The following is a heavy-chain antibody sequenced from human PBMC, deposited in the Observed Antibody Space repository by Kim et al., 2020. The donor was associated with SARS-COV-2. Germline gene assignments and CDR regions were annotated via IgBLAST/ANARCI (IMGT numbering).Heavy chain of an antibody. Sequence: SVMVSCKASVGTFSSYAISWVRQAPGQGLEWMGGIIPIFGTANYAQKFQGRVTITADESTSTAYMELSSLRSEDTAVYYCARGYCSGGSCCDYWGQGTLVTVSS. CDR2: IIPIFGTA. CDR3: ARGYCSGGSCCDY. D-gene: IGHD2-15*01. J-gene: IGHJ4*02. CDR1: VGTFSSYA. V-gene: IGHV1-69*13.